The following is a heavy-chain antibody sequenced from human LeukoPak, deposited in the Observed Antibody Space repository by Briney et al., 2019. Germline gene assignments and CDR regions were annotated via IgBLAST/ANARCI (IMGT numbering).Heavy chain of an antibody. J-gene: IGHJ4*02. D-gene: IGHD3-16*01. CDR1: DDSISDYY. CDR2: FYNSGRS. Sequence: SETLALTCTVSDDSISDYYRGWIRQPPGKGLEWIGYFYNSGRSTYNPSLKSRVTISADTSKNHFSLKLNSVTTADTAVYYCTRGAGWLIDYWGQGILVTVSS. CDR3: TRGAGWLIDY. V-gene: IGHV4-59*01.